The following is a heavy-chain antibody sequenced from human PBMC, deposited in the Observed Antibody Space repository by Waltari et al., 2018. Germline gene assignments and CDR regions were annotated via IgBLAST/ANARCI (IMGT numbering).Heavy chain of an antibody. CDR1: GFTCRNFA. CDR3: ARGRGFYDNFGDVAFET. Sequence: QVQMVRSGGGVVQPGRSVKLSSEESGFTCRNFAMTCVRQAPGKGLEWLAVVSFDGDSNNHIDSVKGRINISRDNSKNTLCLQMNSRRPEDTATYYCARGRGFYDNFGDVAFETWGQGTLVIVSS. D-gene: IGHD3-22*01. J-gene: IGHJ3*02. V-gene: IGHV3-30*06. CDR2: VSFDGDSN.